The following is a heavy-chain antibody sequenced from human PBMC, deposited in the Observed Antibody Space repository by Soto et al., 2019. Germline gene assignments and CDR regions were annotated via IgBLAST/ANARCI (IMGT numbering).Heavy chain of an antibody. Sequence: QVQLVESGGGVVQPGRSLRLSCAASGFTFSSYAMHWVRQAPGKGLEWVAVISYDGSNKYYADSVKGRFTISRDNSKNTLYLQMNSLRAEDTAVYSCAGRGGGYNSLDAFDIWGQGTMVTVSS. D-gene: IGHD5-12*01. CDR1: GFTFSSYA. J-gene: IGHJ3*02. CDR2: ISYDGSNK. CDR3: AGRGGGYNSLDAFDI. V-gene: IGHV3-30-3*01.